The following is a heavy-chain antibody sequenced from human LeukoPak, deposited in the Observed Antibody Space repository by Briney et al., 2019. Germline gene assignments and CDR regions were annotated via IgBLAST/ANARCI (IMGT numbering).Heavy chain of an antibody. CDR1: GGSISSSSYY. D-gene: IGHD7-27*01. J-gene: IGHJ4*02. CDR3: ARHSPSLVRLGSYFDY. CDR2: IYYSGST. Sequence: PSETLSLTCGVSGGSISSSSYYWGWIRQPPGKGLEWIGSIYYSGSTYYNPSLKSRVTISVDTSKNQFSLKLSSVTAADTAVYCCARHSPSLVRLGSYFDYWGQGTLVTVSS. V-gene: IGHV4-39*01.